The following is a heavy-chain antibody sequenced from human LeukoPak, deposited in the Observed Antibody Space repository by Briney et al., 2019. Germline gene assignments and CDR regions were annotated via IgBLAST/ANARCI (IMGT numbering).Heavy chain of an antibody. J-gene: IGHJ4*02. CDR3: ARIRDTKKYYFDY. CDR1: GVSISSSNW. V-gene: IGHV4-4*02. D-gene: IGHD5-18*01. Sequence: PSGTLSLTCAVSGVSISSSNWGSWVRQPPGKGLEWIGEIYHSGSTNYTPSLKGRVNLSVDKSKHRFSLQLSCVTGARTVVDSCARIRDTKKYYFDYWGQGTLVTVSS. CDR2: IYHSGST.